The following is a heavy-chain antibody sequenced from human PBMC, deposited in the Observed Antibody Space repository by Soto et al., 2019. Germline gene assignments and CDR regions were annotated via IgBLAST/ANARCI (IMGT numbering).Heavy chain of an antibody. D-gene: IGHD3-22*01. CDR1: GGTFSSYT. CDR2: IIPILGIA. J-gene: IGHJ4*02. CDR3: AGERDDSSGYYEGFDY. Sequence: QVQLVQSGAEVKKPGSSVKVSCKASGGTFSSYTISWVRQAPGQGLEWMGRIIPILGIANYAQKFQGRVTITADKSTSTAYMELSSLRSEDTAVYYCAGERDDSSGYYEGFDYWGQGTLVTVSS. V-gene: IGHV1-69*02.